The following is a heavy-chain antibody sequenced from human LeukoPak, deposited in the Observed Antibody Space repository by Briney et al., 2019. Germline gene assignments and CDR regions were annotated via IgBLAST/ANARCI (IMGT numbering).Heavy chain of an antibody. Sequence: SETLSPTCTVSGGSISSYYWSWIRQPAGKGLEWIGRIYTSGSTNYNPSLKSRVTMSVDTSKNQFSLKLSSVTAADTAVYYCAAQVVVPAASRGGFDYWGQGTLVTVSS. D-gene: IGHD2-2*01. CDR3: AAQVVVPAASRGGFDY. J-gene: IGHJ4*02. V-gene: IGHV4-4*07. CDR1: GGSISSYY. CDR2: IYTSGST.